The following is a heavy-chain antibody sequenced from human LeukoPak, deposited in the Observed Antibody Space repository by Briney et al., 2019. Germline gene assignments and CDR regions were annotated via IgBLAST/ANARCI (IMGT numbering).Heavy chain of an antibody. CDR3: ARGPPSTTATPRWFDP. V-gene: IGHV4-59*01. Sequence: SETLSLTCTVSGGSISSYYWSWIRQPPGKGLEWIGYIYYSGSTNYNPSLKSRVTISVDTSKNQFSLKLSSVTAADTAVYYCARGPPSTTATPRWFDPWGQGTLVTVSS. J-gene: IGHJ5*02. CDR1: GGSISSYY. CDR2: IYYSGST. D-gene: IGHD4-17*01.